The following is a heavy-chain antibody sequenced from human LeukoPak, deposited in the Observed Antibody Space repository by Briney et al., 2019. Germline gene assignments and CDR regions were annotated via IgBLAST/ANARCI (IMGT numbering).Heavy chain of an antibody. CDR3: ARDPPMYSSSSYYMDV. J-gene: IGHJ6*03. CDR1: GGSISSSSYY. Sequence: SETLSLTCTVSGGSISSSSYYWGWIRQPPGKGLEWIGSIYHSGSTNYNPSLKSRVTISVDTSKNQFSLKLSSVTAADTAVYYCARDPPMYSSSSYYMDVWGKGTTVTVSS. V-gene: IGHV4-39*07. CDR2: IYHSGST. D-gene: IGHD6-6*01.